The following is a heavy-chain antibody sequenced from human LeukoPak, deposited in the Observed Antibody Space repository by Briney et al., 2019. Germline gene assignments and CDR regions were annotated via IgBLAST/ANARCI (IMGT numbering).Heavy chain of an antibody. V-gene: IGHV3-53*01. CDR1: GFTVSSNY. CDR2: IYSGGST. Sequence: GGSLRLSRAASGFTVSSNYMSWVRQAPGKGLEWVSVIYSGGSTYYADSVKGRFTISRDNSKNTLYLQMNSLRAEDTAVYYCASTSGSYAFDYWGQGTLVTVSS. D-gene: IGHD1-26*01. CDR3: ASTSGSYAFDY. J-gene: IGHJ4*02.